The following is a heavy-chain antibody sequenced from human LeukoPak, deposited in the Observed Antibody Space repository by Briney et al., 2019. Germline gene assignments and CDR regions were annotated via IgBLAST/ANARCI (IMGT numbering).Heavy chain of an antibody. J-gene: IGHJ4*02. V-gene: IGHV3-21*01. Sequence: PGGSLRLSCAASGFTFSSYSMNWVRQAPGQGLEWVSSISSSSSSYIYYADSVKGRFTISRDNAKNSLYLQMNSLRAEDTAVYYCARERGYSYGYGDYWGQGTLVTVSS. CDR2: ISSSSSSYI. CDR1: GFTFSSYS. D-gene: IGHD5-18*01. CDR3: ARERGYSYGYGDY.